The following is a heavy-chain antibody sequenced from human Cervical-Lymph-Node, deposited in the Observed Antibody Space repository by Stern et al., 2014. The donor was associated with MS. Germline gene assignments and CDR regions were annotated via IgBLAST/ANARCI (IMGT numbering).Heavy chain of an antibody. J-gene: IGHJ4*02. CDR2: INTDDGT. CDR3: AREGSNHLDFDC. D-gene: IGHD4-11*01. V-gene: IGHV3-23*04. Sequence: EVQLVESGGGLVQPGGSLRLSCAASGFTFGTHAMNWVRQAPGKGLEWVSSINTDDGTYYTDSVKGRFTISRDTSKNMLFLQMNSLRAEDTAVYYCAREGSNHLDFDCWGQGTLVTVSS. CDR1: GFTFGTHA.